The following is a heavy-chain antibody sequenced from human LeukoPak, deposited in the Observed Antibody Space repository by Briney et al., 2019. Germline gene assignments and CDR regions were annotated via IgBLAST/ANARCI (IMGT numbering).Heavy chain of an antibody. CDR3: ARAAGGPYYYDSSGYYWANDAFDI. D-gene: IGHD3-22*01. CDR1: GGSISSSSYY. J-gene: IGHJ3*02. Sequence: PSETLSLTCTVSGGSISSSSYYWGWIRQPPGKGLEWIGSIYYSGSTNYNPSLKSRVTISVDTSKNQFSLKLSSVTAADTAVYYCARAAGGPYYYDSSGYYWANDAFDIWGQGTMVTVSS. CDR2: IYYSGST. V-gene: IGHV4-39*07.